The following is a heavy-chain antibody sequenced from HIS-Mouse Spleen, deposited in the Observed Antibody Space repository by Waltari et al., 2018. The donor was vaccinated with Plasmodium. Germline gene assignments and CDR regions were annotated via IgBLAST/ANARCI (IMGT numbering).Heavy chain of an antibody. CDR1: GFTFSSYG. CDR2: KSYDGSNK. D-gene: IGHD1-26*01. Sequence: QVQLVESGGGVVQPGRSLRLSCAASGFTFSSYGMHWVRRAPGRGLEWVAVKSYDGSNKYYADSVKGRFTISRDNSKNTLYLQMNRLRAEDTAVYYCAKDQSGSYDAFDIWGQGTMVTVSS. J-gene: IGHJ3*02. V-gene: IGHV3-30*18. CDR3: AKDQSGSYDAFDI.